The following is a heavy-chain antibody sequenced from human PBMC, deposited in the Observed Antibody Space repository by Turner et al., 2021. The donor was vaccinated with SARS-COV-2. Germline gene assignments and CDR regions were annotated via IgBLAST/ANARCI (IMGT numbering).Heavy chain of an antibody. J-gene: IGHJ4*02. V-gene: IGHV2-5*02. CDR2: IYWDDDK. D-gene: IGHD2-21*01. CDR1: GFSLSTSGVG. CDR3: ARHIVVAIFDY. Sequence: QITLKESGPTLVKPTQTLTLTCTFSGFSLSTSGVGVGWIRQPPGKALEWHALIYWDDDKRYSPSLKSRLTITKDTSKNQVVLTMTNMDPVDTATYYCARHIVVAIFDYWGQGTLVTVSS.